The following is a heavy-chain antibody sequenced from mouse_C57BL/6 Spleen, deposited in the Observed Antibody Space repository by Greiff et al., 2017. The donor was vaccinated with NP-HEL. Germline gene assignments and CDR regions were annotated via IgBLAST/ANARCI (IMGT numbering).Heavy chain of an antibody. CDR3: ARGYYYGSSGYFDY. Sequence: EVQGVESVAELVRPGASVKLSCTASGFNIKNTYMHWVKQRPEQGLEWIGRIDPANGNTKYAPKFQGKATITADTSSNTAYLQLSSLTSEDTAIYYCARGYYYGSSGYFDYWGQGTTLTVSS. J-gene: IGHJ2*01. V-gene: IGHV14-3*01. D-gene: IGHD1-1*01. CDR2: IDPANGNT. CDR1: GFNIKNTY.